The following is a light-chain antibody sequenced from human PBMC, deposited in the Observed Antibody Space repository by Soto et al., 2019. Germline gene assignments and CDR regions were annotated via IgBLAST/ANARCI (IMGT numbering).Light chain of an antibody. J-gene: IGKJ3*01. V-gene: IGKV3-20*01. CDR2: DAS. CDR1: QSVSSTY. CDR3: QQYGSSPGLFT. Sequence: EIVLTQSPGTLSLSPGERATLSCRASQSVSSTYLAWYQQKPGQAPRLLIYDASSRATGIPDRFSGSGSGTDFTLTISRLEPEDFAVYYCQQYGSSPGLFTFGPGTQVDFK.